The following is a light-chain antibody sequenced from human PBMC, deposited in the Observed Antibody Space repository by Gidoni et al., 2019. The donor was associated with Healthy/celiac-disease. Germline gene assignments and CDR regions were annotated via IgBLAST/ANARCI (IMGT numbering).Light chain of an antibody. CDR3: QQYGSSIFT. J-gene: IGKJ3*01. CDR2: GAS. CDR1: QSVSSSY. Sequence: DTVSTQSPGTLSLSPGERATLYCRASQSVSSSYLAWYQQKPGQAPRLLIYGASSRATGIPDRFSGSGSGTDFTLTISRLEPEDFAVYYCQQYGSSIFTFGPXTKVDIK. V-gene: IGKV3-20*01.